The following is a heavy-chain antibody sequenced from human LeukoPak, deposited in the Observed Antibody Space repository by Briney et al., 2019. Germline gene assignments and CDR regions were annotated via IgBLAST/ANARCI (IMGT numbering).Heavy chain of an antibody. J-gene: IGHJ3*02. Sequence: KSSGTLSLTCAVSGGSISSSNWWSWVRQPPGKGLEWIGEIYHSGSTYYNPSLKSRVTISVDRSKNQFSLKLSSVTAADTAVYYCARGSSSYYYDSSGYPHDDAFDIWGQGTMVTVSS. CDR3: ARGSSSYYYDSSGYPHDDAFDI. CDR2: IYHSGST. D-gene: IGHD3-22*01. CDR1: GGSISSSNW. V-gene: IGHV4-4*02.